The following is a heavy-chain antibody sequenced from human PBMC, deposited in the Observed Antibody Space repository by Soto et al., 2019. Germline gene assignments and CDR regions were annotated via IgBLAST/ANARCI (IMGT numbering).Heavy chain of an antibody. CDR3: AIGWIGEFVDYFYN. Sequence: ASVKVSCKASGYTFTSYAISWVRHAPGQGLEWMGWISAYNGNTNYAQKVQGRVTMTTDTSTSTAYMELRSLRSDDTAVYYYAIGWIGEFVDYFYNLGQRALLTISS. J-gene: IGHJ4*02. CDR2: ISAYNGNT. CDR1: GYTFTSYA. D-gene: IGHD3-10*01. V-gene: IGHV1-18*01.